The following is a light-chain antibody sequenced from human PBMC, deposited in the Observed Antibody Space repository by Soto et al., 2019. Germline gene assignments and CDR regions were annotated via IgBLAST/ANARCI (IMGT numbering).Light chain of an antibody. Sequence: EVVLTQSPATLSLSPGETATLSCRASHNVDIYLAWYQQKPGQAPRLLIYDASNRATGIPARFSGSGSGTAFTLTISSREPEDSAVYYCQQRKHWPPLTFGQGTRLE. CDR2: DAS. V-gene: IGKV3-11*01. CDR1: HNVDIY. J-gene: IGKJ5*01. CDR3: QQRKHWPPLT.